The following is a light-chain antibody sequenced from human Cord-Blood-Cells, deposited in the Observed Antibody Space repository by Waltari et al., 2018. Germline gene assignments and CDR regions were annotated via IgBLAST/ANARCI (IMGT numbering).Light chain of an antibody. Sequence: EIVMTQSPATLSVSQGERATLSCRASQSVSSNLAWYQQKPGQAPRLLIYGASTRATGIPARFSGSGSGTEFTLTISSLQSEDCAVYYCQQYNNWPSFGPGTKVDIK. V-gene: IGKV3-15*01. J-gene: IGKJ3*01. CDR3: QQYNNWPS. CDR1: QSVSSN. CDR2: GAS.